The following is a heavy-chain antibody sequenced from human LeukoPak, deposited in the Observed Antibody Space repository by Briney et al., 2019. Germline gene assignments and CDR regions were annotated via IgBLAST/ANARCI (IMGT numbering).Heavy chain of an antibody. V-gene: IGHV4-39*07. J-gene: IGHJ6*03. CDR2: IHYSGST. Sequence: SETLSLTCTVSGGSISSSSYYWGWIRQPPGKGLEWIGSIHYSGSTYYNPSLKSRVTISVDTSKNQFSLKLSSVTAADTAVYYCATTRGFRYYYYYYMDVWGKGTTVTISS. CDR3: ATTRGFRYYYYYYMDV. D-gene: IGHD2/OR15-2a*01. CDR1: GGSISSSSYY.